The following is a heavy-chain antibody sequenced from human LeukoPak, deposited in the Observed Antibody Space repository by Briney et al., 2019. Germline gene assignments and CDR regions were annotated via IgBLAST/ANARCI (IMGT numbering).Heavy chain of an antibody. CDR1: AFTFRTYW. D-gene: IGHD2/OR15-2a*01. CDR3: TTFYSRLTDY. CDR2: INQDGSEK. J-gene: IGHJ4*02. Sequence: GGSLRLSCAASAFTFRTYWMSWVRQAPGKGLEWLASINQDGSEKYYVDSVKGRFTISRDNAKNSLYLQMNSLTAEDTAVYYCTTFYSRLTDYWGQGTVVTVSS. V-gene: IGHV3-7*05.